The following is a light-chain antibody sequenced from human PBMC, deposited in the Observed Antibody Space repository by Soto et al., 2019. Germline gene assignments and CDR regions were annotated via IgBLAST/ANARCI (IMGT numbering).Light chain of an antibody. CDR1: QRASSY. J-gene: IGKJ5*01. V-gene: IGKV3-20*01. CDR2: GAS. CDR3: QQYGSSIIT. Sequence: EIVMTQSPATLSLSPGERATLSCRASQRASSYLAWYQQKPGQAARLLIYGASSRATGIPDRFSGSGSGTDFTLIISRLEPEDFAVYYCQQYGSSIITFGQGTRLEIK.